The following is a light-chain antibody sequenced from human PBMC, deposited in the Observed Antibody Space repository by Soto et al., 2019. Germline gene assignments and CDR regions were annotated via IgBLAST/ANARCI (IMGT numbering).Light chain of an antibody. CDR2: GNS. CDR3: QSYDSSRSGWVV. J-gene: IGLJ2*01. Sequence: QSVLTQPPSVSGAPGQRVTISCTGSSSNIGAGYDVHWYQQLPGTAPKLLIYGNSNRPSGVPDRFSGSKSGTSASLAITGLQAEDAADYYCQSYDSSRSGWVVFGGGTKLTVL. V-gene: IGLV1-40*01. CDR1: SSNIGAGYD.